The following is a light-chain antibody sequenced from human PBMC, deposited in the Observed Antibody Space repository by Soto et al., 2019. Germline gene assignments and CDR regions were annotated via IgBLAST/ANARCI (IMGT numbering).Light chain of an antibody. V-gene: IGKV3-11*01. Sequence: EIVLTQSPATLSLSPGERATLSCRSSHTVGSYLAWYQQKPGQAPRLLIYGSSNRATGIPARFSGSGSGTDFSLTISSLETEDFAVYYCQQHSNSPWTFGQGTRVEI. J-gene: IGKJ1*01. CDR2: GSS. CDR3: QQHSNSPWT. CDR1: HTVGSY.